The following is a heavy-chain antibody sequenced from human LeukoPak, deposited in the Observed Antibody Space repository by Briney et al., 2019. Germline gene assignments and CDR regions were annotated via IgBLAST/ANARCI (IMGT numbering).Heavy chain of an antibody. CDR3: ATLHQVTDSVFDF. V-gene: IGHV1-69-2*01. Sequence: ASVKVSCKTSGYTFSEYDMQWVQQAPGKGLEWMGRVDPENGQTIYAEKFQGRVTMTADMSTDIAYLELTSLRPEDTAIYYCATLHQVTDSVFDFWGQGTLVTVSS. D-gene: IGHD2-15*01. CDR2: VDPENGQT. CDR1: GYTFSEYD. J-gene: IGHJ4*02.